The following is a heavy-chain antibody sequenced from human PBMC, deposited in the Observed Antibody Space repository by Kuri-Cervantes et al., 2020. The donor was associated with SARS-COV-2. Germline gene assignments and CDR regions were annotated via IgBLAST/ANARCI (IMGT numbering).Heavy chain of an antibody. V-gene: IGHV3-30-3*01. Sequence: GESLKISCAASGFTFSSYAVHWVRQAPGKGLEWVAVISYDGSNKYYADSVKGRFTISRDNSKNTLYLQMNSLRAEDTAVYYCAREASSGWYGLSQYYFDYWGQGTLATVSS. J-gene: IGHJ4*02. CDR2: ISYDGSNK. CDR3: AREASSGWYGLSQYYFDY. D-gene: IGHD6-19*01. CDR1: GFTFSSYA.